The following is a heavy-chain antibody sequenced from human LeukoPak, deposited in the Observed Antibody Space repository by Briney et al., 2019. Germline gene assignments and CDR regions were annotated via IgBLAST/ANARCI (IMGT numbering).Heavy chain of an antibody. CDR1: GFTFGDYA. V-gene: IGHV3-49*03. J-gene: IGHJ4*02. D-gene: IGHD5-18*01. Sequence: GGSLRLSCTASGFTFGDYAMSWFRQAPGKGREWGGFIRSKAYGGTTEYAASVKGRFTISRDDSKSITYLQMISLKTEDTDVYYCTRDDSYGSWGFDYWGQGTLVTVSS. CDR3: TRDDSYGSWGFDY. CDR2: IRSKAYGGTT.